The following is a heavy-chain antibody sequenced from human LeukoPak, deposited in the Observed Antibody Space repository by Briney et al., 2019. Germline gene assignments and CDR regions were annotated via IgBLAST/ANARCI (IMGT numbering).Heavy chain of an antibody. D-gene: IGHD3-16*01. CDR3: ARVNWASYGMDV. CDR1: GYTFTGYY. CDR2: INPNSGGT. Sequence: ASVKVSCKASGYTFTGYYMHWVRQAPGQGLEWMGWINPNSGGTNYAQKFQGRVTMTRDTSISTAYMELSRLRSDDTAVYYCARVNWASYGMDVWGQGTTVTVSS. J-gene: IGHJ6*02. V-gene: IGHV1-2*02.